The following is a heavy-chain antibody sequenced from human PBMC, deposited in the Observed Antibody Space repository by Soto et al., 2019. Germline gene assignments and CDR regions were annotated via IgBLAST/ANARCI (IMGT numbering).Heavy chain of an antibody. J-gene: IGHJ3*01. CDR2: LYASDST. Sequence: PGGSLRLSCAASGFTVSSHYMSWVRQTPGKGLEWVSILYASDSTFYADSVEGRFTISRDNSKNTVYLQLNSLRAEDTAVYYCAKTVTRLIAFDVWGQGKMVTVSS. D-gene: IGHD4-17*01. CDR3: AKTVTRLIAFDV. V-gene: IGHV3-53*01. CDR1: GFTVSSHY.